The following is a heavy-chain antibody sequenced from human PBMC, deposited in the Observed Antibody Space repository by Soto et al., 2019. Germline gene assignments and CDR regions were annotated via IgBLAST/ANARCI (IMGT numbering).Heavy chain of an antibody. Sequence: SETLSLTCAVYGGSFSGYYWSWIRQPPGKGLEWIGEINHSGSTNYNPSLKSRVTISVDTSKNQFSLKLSSVTAADTAVYYCARGPGYYGSGSYYIRGYYYYGMDVWGQGTTVS. CDR2: INHSGST. CDR1: GGSFSGYY. J-gene: IGHJ6*02. CDR3: ARGPGYYGSGSYYIRGYYYYGMDV. D-gene: IGHD3-10*01. V-gene: IGHV4-34*01.